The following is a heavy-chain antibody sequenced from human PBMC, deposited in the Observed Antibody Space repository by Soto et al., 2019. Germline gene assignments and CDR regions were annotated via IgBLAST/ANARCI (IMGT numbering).Heavy chain of an antibody. D-gene: IGHD1-1*01. Sequence: QVLLLQSGSEVKKPGSSVKVSCKASGDAFMSYAISWVRQAPGQGLEYMGGIIPSYDRAKYAQKFQGRLTVSADLYTSTVYMELSSLRSEDTAVYFCARGSTHYNMDVWGQGTTVTVSS. CDR3: ARGSTHYNMDV. CDR1: GDAFMSYA. J-gene: IGHJ6*02. CDR2: IIPSYDRA. V-gene: IGHV1-69*01.